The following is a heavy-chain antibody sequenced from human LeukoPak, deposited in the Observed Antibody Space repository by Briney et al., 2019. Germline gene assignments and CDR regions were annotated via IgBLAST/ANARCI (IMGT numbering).Heavy chain of an antibody. D-gene: IGHD3-22*01. J-gene: IGHJ3*02. Sequence: GGSLRLSCAASGFTFGSYAMSWVRQAPGEGLEWVSDINGSGGSTYYTDSVKCRFTISRDNSKNTLYLQMNSLRAEDTAVYYCAKGAYYYDSSGMNDAFDIWGRGTMVTVSS. CDR3: AKGAYYYDSSGMNDAFDI. CDR2: INGSGGST. V-gene: IGHV3-23*01. CDR1: GFTFGSYA.